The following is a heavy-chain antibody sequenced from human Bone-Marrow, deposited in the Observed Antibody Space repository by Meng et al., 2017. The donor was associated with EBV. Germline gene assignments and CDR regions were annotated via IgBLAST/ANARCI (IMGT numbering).Heavy chain of an antibody. D-gene: IGHD3-22*01. V-gene: IGHV3-21*01. J-gene: IGHJ4*02. CDR2: ISSSSSYI. CDR1: GFTFSSYS. CDR3: ASLHYYDSSGFDH. Sequence: EVQLVESGGGLVKLGGSLRPSCAASGFTFSSYSMNWVRQAPGKGLEWVSSISSSSSYIYYADSVKGRFTISRDNAKNSLYLQMNSLRAEDTAVYYCASLHYYDSSGFDHWGQGTLVTVDS.